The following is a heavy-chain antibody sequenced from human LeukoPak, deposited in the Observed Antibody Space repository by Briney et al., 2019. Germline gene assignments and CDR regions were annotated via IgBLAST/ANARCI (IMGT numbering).Heavy chain of an antibody. CDR2: ISYDGSNK. CDR1: GFTFSSYG. D-gene: IGHD6-19*01. J-gene: IGHJ4*02. Sequence: GGSLRLSCAASGFTFSSYGMHWVRQAPGKGLEWVAVISYDGSNKYYADSVKGRFTISRDNSKNTLYLQMNSLRAEDTAVYYCAKVMGVVSSGPFDYWGQGTLVTVSS. V-gene: IGHV3-30*18. CDR3: AKVMGVVSSGPFDY.